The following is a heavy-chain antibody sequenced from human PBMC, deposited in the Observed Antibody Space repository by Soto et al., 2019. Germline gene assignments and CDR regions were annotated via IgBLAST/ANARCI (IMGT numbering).Heavy chain of an antibody. Sequence: EVQLEESGGDLVQPGGSLRLSCAASGFTFSSHWMHWVRQAPGKGLVWVSRINSDGSSTTYADSVKGRFTISRDNAKSTLYLPMNSLRAENTAVYYCAREVDDNSGYYEDYWGQGTLVTVSS. J-gene: IGHJ4*02. V-gene: IGHV3-74*01. CDR2: INSDGSST. CDR3: AREVDDNSGYYEDY. CDR1: GFTFSSHW. D-gene: IGHD3-22*01.